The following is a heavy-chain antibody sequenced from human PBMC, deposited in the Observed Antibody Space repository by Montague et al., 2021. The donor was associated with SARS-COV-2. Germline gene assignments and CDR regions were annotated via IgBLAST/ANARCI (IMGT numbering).Heavy chain of an antibody. CDR1: GFTFSSYD. J-gene: IGHJ4*02. D-gene: IGHD6-19*01. CDR2: IGTAGDT. V-gene: IGHV3-13*04. CDR3: ATGYSSGWSHQYYFDY. Sequence: SLRLYCAASGFTFSSYDMHWVRQAKGKGLEWVSAIGTAGDTYYPGSVKGRCTISRENSKNSLYLQMNSLRAGDTAVYYCATGYSSGWSHQYYFDYWGQGTLVTVSS.